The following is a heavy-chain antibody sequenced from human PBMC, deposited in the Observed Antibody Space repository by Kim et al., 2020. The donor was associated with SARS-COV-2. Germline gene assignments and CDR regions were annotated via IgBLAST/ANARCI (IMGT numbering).Heavy chain of an antibody. J-gene: IGHJ5*02. CDR2: IYYSGST. CDR3: ARVRDCNSTICNVGYGWFDP. CDR1: GGSISSYY. V-gene: IGHV4-59*01. D-gene: IGHD2-2*01. Sequence: SETLSLTCTVSGGSISSYYWSWLRQPPGKGLEWIGYIYYSGSTEYNPSLKSRVTISVDTSKNQFSLKLSSVTAADTAMYYCARVRDCNSTICNVGYGWFDPWGQGTLVTVSS.